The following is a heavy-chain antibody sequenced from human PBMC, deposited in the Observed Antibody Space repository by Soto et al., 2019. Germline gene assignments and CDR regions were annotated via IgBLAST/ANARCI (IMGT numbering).Heavy chain of an antibody. CDR1: GDTFTANA. CDR3: GRVALNGPGNH. J-gene: IGHJ5*02. CDR2: IIPVFGKP. V-gene: IGHV1-69*13. D-gene: IGHD2-8*01. Sequence: ASVKVSCQVSGDTFTANALTLVRQAPGQGLEWIGGIIPVFGKPSYAQNSQGRVTITADRSTTDESSSTAYMELRGLRSDDTAVYYCGRVALNGPGNHWGQGTLVTVSS.